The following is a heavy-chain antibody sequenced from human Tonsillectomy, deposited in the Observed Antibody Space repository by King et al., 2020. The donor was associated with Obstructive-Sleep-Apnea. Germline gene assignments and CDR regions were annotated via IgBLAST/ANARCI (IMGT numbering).Heavy chain of an antibody. D-gene: IGHD2/OR15-2a*01. CDR3: ARXTSPDSDTTXYDALDC. CDR2: IRQDGSIK. V-gene: IGHV3-7*03. J-gene: IGHJ4*02. CDR1: GFTFNNYW. Sequence: EVQLQESGGGLVQPGGSLRLSCAASGFTFNNYWMTWVRQAPGKGLEWVANIRQDGSIKNYVDSVKGRFTISRDNAKNSQYLQMNSLRAEDTAVYYCARXTSPDSDTTXYDALDCWXQGTLVTVSS.